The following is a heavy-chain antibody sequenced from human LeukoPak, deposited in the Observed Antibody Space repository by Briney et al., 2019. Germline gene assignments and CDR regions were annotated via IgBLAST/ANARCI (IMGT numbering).Heavy chain of an antibody. CDR1: RFTFSSYA. CDR3: AKAAAYYYDSSGPFDY. D-gene: IGHD3-22*01. J-gene: IGHJ4*02. CDR2: ISGSGGST. V-gene: IGHV3-23*01. Sequence: GGSLRLSCAASRFTFSSYAMSWVRQAPGKGLEWVSAISGSGGSTYYADSVKGRFTISRDNSKNTLYLQMNSLRAEDTAVYYCAKAAAYYYDSSGPFDYWGQGTLVTVSS.